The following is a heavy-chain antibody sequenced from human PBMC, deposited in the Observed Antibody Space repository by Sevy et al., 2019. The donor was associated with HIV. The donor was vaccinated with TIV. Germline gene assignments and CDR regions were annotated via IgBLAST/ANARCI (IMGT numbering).Heavy chain of an antibody. V-gene: IGHV3-7*01. CDR3: ARDPTIFGVAIDY. D-gene: IGHD3-3*01. CDR1: GFTFSSYW. CDR2: IKQDGSEK. J-gene: IGHJ4*02. Sequence: GGSLRLSCAASGFTFSSYWMSWVRQAPGKGLEWVANIKQDGSEKYYVDSVKGRFTISRDNAKNSLYLQMNSLRPEDTAVYYCARDPTIFGVAIDYWGQGTLVTVSS.